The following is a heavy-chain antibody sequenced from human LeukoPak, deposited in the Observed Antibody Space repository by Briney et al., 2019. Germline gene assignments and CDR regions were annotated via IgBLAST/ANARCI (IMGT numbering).Heavy chain of an antibody. V-gene: IGHV3-23*01. CDR3: AKSGGHYDFSYYFDY. J-gene: IGHJ4*02. CDR1: GFTFSNYA. CDR2: ISGSGGST. D-gene: IGHD3-3*01. Sequence: GSLRLSCAASGFTFSNYAMSWVRQAPGEGLEWVSAISGSGGSTYYADSVKGRFTISRDNSKNTLYLQMNSLRAEDTAVYYCAKSGGHYDFSYYFDYWGQGTLVTVSS.